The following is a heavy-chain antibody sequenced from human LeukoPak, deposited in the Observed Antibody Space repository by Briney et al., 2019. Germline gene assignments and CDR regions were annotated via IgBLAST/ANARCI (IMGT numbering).Heavy chain of an antibody. CDR1: GGSISSYY. Sequence: SETLSLTCTVSGGSISSYYWSWIRQPPGKGLEWIGYIYYSGSTNYNPSLKSRVTMSVDTSKNQFSLKVTSVTAEDTAVYYCARFRGTMAQLTVVDVWGKGTTVTVSS. V-gene: IGHV4-59*12. CDR2: IYYSGST. CDR3: ARFRGTMAQLTVVDV. D-gene: IGHD4/OR15-4a*01. J-gene: IGHJ6*04.